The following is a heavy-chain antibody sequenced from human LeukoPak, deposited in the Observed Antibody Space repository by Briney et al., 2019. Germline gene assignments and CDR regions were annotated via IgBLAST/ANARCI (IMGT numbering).Heavy chain of an antibody. J-gene: IGHJ4*02. D-gene: IGHD6-19*01. Sequence: PSETLSLTCAVYSGSFSGYYWSWIRQPPGKGLEWIGEINHSGSTNYNPSLKSRVTISVDTSKNQFSLKLSSVTAADTAVYYCARGRGFVSGWYGYWGQGTLVTVSS. CDR2: INHSGST. CDR3: ARGRGFVSGWYGY. V-gene: IGHV4-34*01. CDR1: SGSFSGYY.